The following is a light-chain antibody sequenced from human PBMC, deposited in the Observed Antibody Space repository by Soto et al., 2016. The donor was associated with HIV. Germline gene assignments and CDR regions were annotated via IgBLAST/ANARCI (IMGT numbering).Light chain of an antibody. CDR3: QAWDSSTGV. V-gene: IGLV3-21*01. J-gene: IGLJ2*01. CDR2: QDA. CDR1: NIGSKS. Sequence: SYELTQPPSVSVAPGKTARITCGGNNIGSKSVHWYQQKPGQAPVLVIYQDAMRPSGIPERFSGSNSGNTATLTISGTQTMDEADYYCQAWDSSTGVFGGGTELTVL.